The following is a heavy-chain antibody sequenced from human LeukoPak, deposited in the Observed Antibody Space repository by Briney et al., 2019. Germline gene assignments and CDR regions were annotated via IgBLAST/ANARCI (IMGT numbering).Heavy chain of an antibody. CDR3: AREYSNYADY. CDR2: IIPIFGTA. D-gene: IGHD4-11*01. V-gene: IGHV1-69*13. J-gene: IGHJ4*02. CDR1: GYTFANYY. Sequence: SVKVSCKASGYTFANYYVNWVRQAPGQGLEWMGGIIPIFGTANYAQKFQGRVTITADESTSTAYMELSSLRSEDTAVYYCAREYSNYADYWGQGTLVTVSS.